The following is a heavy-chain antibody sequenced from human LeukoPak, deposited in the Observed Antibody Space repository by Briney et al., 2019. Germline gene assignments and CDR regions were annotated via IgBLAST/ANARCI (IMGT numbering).Heavy chain of an antibody. J-gene: IGHJ4*02. CDR3: ARAHNWKYGTFDY. V-gene: IGHV3-21*01. Sequence: GGTLRLSCAASGFIFSSYGMTWVRQAPGKGLEWVSSISSSSSYIYYADSVKGRFTISRDNAKNSLYLQMNSLRAEDTAVYYCARAHNWKYGTFDYWGQGTLVTVSS. CDR2: ISSSSSYI. D-gene: IGHD1-7*01. CDR1: GFIFSSYG.